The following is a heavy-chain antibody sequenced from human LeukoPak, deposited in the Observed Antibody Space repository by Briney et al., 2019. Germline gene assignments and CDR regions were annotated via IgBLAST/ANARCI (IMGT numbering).Heavy chain of an antibody. CDR1: GGSFSGYY. J-gene: IGHJ5*02. CDR3: ARVLTGNWFDP. CDR2: INHSGST. Sequence: PSETLSLTCAVYGGSFSGYYWSWIRQPPGKGLEWIGEINHSGSTNYNPSLKSRVTISVDTSKNQFSLKLSSVTAADTAVYYCARVLTGNWFDPWGQGTLVTVSS. V-gene: IGHV4-34*01.